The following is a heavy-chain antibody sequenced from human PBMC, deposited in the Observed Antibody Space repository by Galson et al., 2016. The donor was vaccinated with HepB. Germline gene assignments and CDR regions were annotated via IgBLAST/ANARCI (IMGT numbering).Heavy chain of an antibody. CDR1: RFTFSSYG. CDR2: LSPSGTST. J-gene: IGHJ3*01. D-gene: IGHD5-24*01. CDR3: ARAQRWLQFGKDAFDL. Sequence: SLRLSCAASRFTFSSYGMSWVRQAPGKGLEWVSGLSPSGTSTHYAESVKGRFSISRDNSKTTLDLQMNSLRVEDTALYYCARAQRWLQFGKDAFDLWGQGTFVIVSS. V-gene: IGHV3-23*01.